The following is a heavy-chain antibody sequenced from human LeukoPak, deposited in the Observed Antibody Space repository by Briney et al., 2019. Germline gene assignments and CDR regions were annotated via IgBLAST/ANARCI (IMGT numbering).Heavy chain of an antibody. Sequence: GGSLRLSCAASGFTFSSYSMNWVRQAPGKGLEWVSSISSSSSYIYYADSVKGRFTISRDNAKNSLYLQMNSLRAEDTAVYYCARDSLLTYYDFWSGPLEKNYYYMDVWGKGTTVTVS. V-gene: IGHV3-21*01. CDR1: GFTFSSYS. CDR2: ISSSSSYI. CDR3: ARDSLLTYYDFWSGPLEKNYYYMDV. D-gene: IGHD3-3*01. J-gene: IGHJ6*03.